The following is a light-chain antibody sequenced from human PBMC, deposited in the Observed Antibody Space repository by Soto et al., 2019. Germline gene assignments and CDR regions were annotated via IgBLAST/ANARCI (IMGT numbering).Light chain of an antibody. CDR1: QGISSF. CDR3: QQRYIFKLN. CDR2: AAS. Sequence: DIHLTQSPSFLSASVGDRVTITCRASQGISSFLAWYQQKPGKAPNLLMYAASTLQSGVPSRFSGGESGTEYTLTTSSLQPEDSATYYCQQRYIFKLNCGKWTRLEIK. V-gene: IGKV1-9*01. J-gene: IGKJ5*01.